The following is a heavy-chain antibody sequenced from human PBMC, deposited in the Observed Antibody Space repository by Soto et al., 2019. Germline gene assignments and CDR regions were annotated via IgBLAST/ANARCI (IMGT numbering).Heavy chain of an antibody. CDR3: ARAKLGVLRYGMDV. CDR2: IWYDGSNK. V-gene: IGHV3-33*01. Sequence: PGGSLRLSCAASGFTFSSYGMHWVRQAPGKGLEWVAVIWYDGSNKYYADSVKGRFTISRDNSKNTLYLQMNSLRAEDTAVYYCARAKLGVLRYGMDVWGQGTTVTVSS. CDR1: GFTFSSYG. D-gene: IGHD7-27*01. J-gene: IGHJ6*02.